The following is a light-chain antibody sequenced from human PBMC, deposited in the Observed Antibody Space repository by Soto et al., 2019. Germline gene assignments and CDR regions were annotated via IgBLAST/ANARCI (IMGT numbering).Light chain of an antibody. V-gene: IGKV3-20*01. CDR1: QTVGSPY. Sequence: EIVLTQSPGTLYLSPGEKATLSCRASQTVGSPYLAWYQQKPGRAPRLLLYAASSRATGIPDRFSGSRSATDSTLTVSSLEREGFAGYYCQQYGTSPPRYIFAQGTKLEIK. J-gene: IGKJ2*01. CDR2: AAS. CDR3: QQYGTSPPRYI.